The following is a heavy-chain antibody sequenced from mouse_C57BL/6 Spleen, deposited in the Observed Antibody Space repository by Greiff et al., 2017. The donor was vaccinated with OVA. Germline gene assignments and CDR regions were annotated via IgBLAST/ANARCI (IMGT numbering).Heavy chain of an antibody. D-gene: IGHD1-1*01. CDR1: GYTFTDYE. CDR3: KRESYYYGSSPYYAMGY. V-gene: IGHV1-15*01. Sequence: VQLQQSGAELVRPGASVTLSCKASGYTFTDYEMHWVKQTPVHGLEWIGAIDPETGGTAYNQKFKGKAILTADKSSSTAYMELRSLTSEDSAVYYCKRESYYYGSSPYYAMGYWGQGTSVTVSS. CDR2: IDPETGGT. J-gene: IGHJ4*01.